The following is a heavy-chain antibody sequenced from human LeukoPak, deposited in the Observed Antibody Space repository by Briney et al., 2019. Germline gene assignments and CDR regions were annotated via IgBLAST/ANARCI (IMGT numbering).Heavy chain of an antibody. J-gene: IGHJ4*02. CDR3: AKDLCSSTSCYWDF. CDR2: ISGSGGST. D-gene: IGHD2-2*01. V-gene: IGHV3-23*01. Sequence: GGSLRLSCAASGVTFSGYSMNWVRQAPGKGLEWVSGISGSGGSTDYADSVKGRFTVSRDNSENTLYVLMNSLRDEDTAVYYCAKDLCSSTSCYWDFWGQGTLVTVSS. CDR1: GVTFSGYS.